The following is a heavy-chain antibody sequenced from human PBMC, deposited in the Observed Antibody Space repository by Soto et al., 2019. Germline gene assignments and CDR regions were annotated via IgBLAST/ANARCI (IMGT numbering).Heavy chain of an antibody. Sequence: GSLRLSCAASGFTFSSYAMSWVRQAPGKGLEWVSAISGSGGSTYYADSVKGRFTISRDNSKNTLYLQMNSLRAEDTAVYYCAKAYSSSWYNPHYYYYYMDVWGKGTTVTVSS. CDR2: ISGSGGST. D-gene: IGHD6-13*01. V-gene: IGHV3-23*01. J-gene: IGHJ6*03. CDR3: AKAYSSSWYNPHYYYYYMDV. CDR1: GFTFSSYA.